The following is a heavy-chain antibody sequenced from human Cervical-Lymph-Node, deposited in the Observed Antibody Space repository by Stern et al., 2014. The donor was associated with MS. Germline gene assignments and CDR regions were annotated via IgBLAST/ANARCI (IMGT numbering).Heavy chain of an antibody. CDR3: ARVRGLSV. D-gene: IGHD3-16*01. Sequence: QVQLVQSGTEMKTPAASVKVSCTVSGYTFSDFYIHWVRQAPGQGFEWQGWINPKKGGTTYPQKLQGRVTVTRDTSISTVFMELSRLTSDDTAVYYCARVRGLSVWGQGTTVTVSS. CDR1: GYTFSDFY. V-gene: IGHV1-2*02. CDR2: INPKKGGT. J-gene: IGHJ6*02.